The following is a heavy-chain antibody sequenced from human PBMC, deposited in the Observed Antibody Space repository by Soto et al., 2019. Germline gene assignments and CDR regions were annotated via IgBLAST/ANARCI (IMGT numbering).Heavy chain of an antibody. Sequence: GESLKIAGNGSGYNFTSYWIACVRQMPGKGLEWMGIIYPGDSDTRYSPSFQGQVTISADKSISTAYLQWSSLKASDTAMYYCSRQDVEGGGNHYPVYFDYWGPGTLVTVSS. CDR1: GYNFTSYW. V-gene: IGHV5-51*01. CDR2: IYPGDSDT. CDR3: SRQDVEGGGNHYPVYFDY. D-gene: IGHD3-16*01. J-gene: IGHJ4*02.